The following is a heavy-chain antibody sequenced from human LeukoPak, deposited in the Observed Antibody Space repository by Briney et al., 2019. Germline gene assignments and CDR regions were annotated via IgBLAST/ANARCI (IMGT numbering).Heavy chain of an antibody. J-gene: IGHJ4*02. CDR2: ISSSSSYI. CDR3: ARAGGLWFGELGFDY. D-gene: IGHD3-10*01. V-gene: IGHV3-21*01. Sequence: GGSLRLSCAASGFTFTSYSMNWVRQAPGKGLEWVSSISSSSSYIYYADSVKGRFTISRDNAKNSLYLQMNSLRAEDTAVYYCARAGGLWFGELGFDYWGQGTLVTVSS. CDR1: GFTFTSYS.